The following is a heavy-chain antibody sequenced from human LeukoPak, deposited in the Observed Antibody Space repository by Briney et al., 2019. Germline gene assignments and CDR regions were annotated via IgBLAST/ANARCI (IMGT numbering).Heavy chain of an antibody. CDR3: ARLRPNYDFWSGYYVYFDY. Sequence: WVRQPPGKGLEWIGSIYYSGSTYYNPSLKSRVTISVDTSKNQFSLKLSSVTAADTAVYYCARLRPNYDFWSGYYVYFDYWGQGTLVTVSS. CDR2: IYYSGST. J-gene: IGHJ4*02. V-gene: IGHV4-39*01. D-gene: IGHD3-3*01.